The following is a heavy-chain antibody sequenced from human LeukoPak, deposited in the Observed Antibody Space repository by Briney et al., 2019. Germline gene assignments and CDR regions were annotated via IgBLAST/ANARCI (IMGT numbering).Heavy chain of an antibody. D-gene: IGHD5-18*01. CDR3: ARDRDTAMVTFDY. CDR2: IIPIFGIA. CDR1: GGTFSSYA. Sequence: SVKVSCKASGGTFSSYAISWVRQAPGQGLEWMGRIIPIFGIANYAQKFQGRVTITEDKSTSTAYMELSSLRSEDTAVYYCARDRDTAMVTFDYWGQGTLVTVSS. J-gene: IGHJ4*02. V-gene: IGHV1-69*04.